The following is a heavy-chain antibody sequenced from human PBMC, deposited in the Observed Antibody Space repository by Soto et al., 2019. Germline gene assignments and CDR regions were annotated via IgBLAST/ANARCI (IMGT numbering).Heavy chain of an antibody. J-gene: IGHJ4*02. CDR1: GFTFSDYY. V-gene: IGHV3-11*01. D-gene: IGHD3-9*01. CDR3: ASPYDILTGYVYFDY. CDR2: ISSSGSTI. Sequence: GGSLRLSCAASGFTFSDYYMSWIRQAPGKGLEWVSYISSSGSTIYYADSVKGRFTISRDNAKNSLYLQMNSLRAEDTAVYYCASPYDILTGYVYFDYWGQGTLVTVSS.